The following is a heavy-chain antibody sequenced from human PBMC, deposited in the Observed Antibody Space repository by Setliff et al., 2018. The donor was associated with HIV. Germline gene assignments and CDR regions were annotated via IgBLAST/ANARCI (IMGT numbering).Heavy chain of an antibody. CDR2: IYPNTGGT. D-gene: IGHD3-10*01. CDR3: ARGGDGSGRYELDL. CDR1: GYTFTDYY. J-gene: IGHJ5*02. Sequence: ASVKVSCKASGYTFTDYYIHWVRQAPGQGLEWMGWIYPNTGGTNYAEKFQGRVTMTRDTSISTAYMELSRLTSDDTAVYYCARGGDGSGRYELDLWGQGTMVTVSS. V-gene: IGHV1-2*02.